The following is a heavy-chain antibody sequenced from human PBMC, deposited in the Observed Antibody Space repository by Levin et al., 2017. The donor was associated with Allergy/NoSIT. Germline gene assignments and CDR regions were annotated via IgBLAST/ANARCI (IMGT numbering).Heavy chain of an antibody. J-gene: IGHJ4*02. D-gene: IGHD2-2*01. V-gene: IGHV3-30*18. CDR2: ISYDGSNK. CDR3: AKNGHSTSCYGCFDY. CDR1: GFTFSSYG. Sequence: GESLKISCAASGFTFSSYGMHWVRQAPGKGLEWVAVISYDGSNKYYADSVKGRFTISRDNSKNTLYLQMNSLRAEDTAVYYCAKNGHSTSCYGCFDYWGQGTLVTVSS.